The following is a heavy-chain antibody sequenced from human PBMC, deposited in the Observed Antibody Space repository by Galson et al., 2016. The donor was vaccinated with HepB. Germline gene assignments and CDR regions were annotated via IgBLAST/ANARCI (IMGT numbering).Heavy chain of an antibody. CDR2: INAGNANI. Sequence: SVKVSCKASGYTFSTYTIHWVRQASGQRLEWMGWINAGNANIRYSRKFQGRVTITRDTSASTVYMDLSRLTSEDSAVYYCARAGGISEAGTEWFDPWGQGTLVTVSA. J-gene: IGHJ5*02. CDR1: GYTFSTYT. V-gene: IGHV1-3*01. D-gene: IGHD6-13*01. CDR3: ARAGGISEAGTEWFDP.